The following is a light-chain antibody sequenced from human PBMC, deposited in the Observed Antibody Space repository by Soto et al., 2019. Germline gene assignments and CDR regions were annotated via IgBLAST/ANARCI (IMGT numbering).Light chain of an antibody. Sequence: IQMTQSPSSLSASVGDRVTITCRASQSISSYLNWYQQKPGKAPKLLIYAASSLQSGVPSRFSGSASGTYFTLTISSLQPEDFATYYCQQASSFPLTFGQGTRLEIK. J-gene: IGKJ5*01. CDR1: QSISSY. CDR3: QQASSFPLT. V-gene: IGKV1-39*01. CDR2: AAS.